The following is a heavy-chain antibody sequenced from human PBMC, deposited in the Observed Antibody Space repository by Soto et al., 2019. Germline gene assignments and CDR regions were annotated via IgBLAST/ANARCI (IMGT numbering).Heavy chain of an antibody. V-gene: IGHV3-23*01. CDR1: GFTFSSYA. D-gene: IGHD2-21*02. CDR2: ISGSGGST. Sequence: PGGSLRLSCAASGFTFSSYAMSWVRQAPGKGLEWVSAISGSGGSTYYADSVKGRFIISRDNSKNTLYLQMNSLRAEDTAVYYCAKDLAYCGGDCPNYYYYGMDVWGQGTTVTVSS. J-gene: IGHJ6*02. CDR3: AKDLAYCGGDCPNYYYYGMDV.